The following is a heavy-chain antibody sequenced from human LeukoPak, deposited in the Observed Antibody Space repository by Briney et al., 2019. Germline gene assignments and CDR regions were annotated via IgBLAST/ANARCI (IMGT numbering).Heavy chain of an antibody. CDR1: GGTLHSYA. J-gene: IGHJ4*02. CDR3: AIRYCSGGSCYGLDY. CDR2: IIPVSGTA. D-gene: IGHD2-15*01. Sequence: ASVKVSCKASGGTLHSYAVTWVQQAPGQGLEWMGGIIPVSGTANYAQKFQGRVTITADESTTTAYMELSSLRSEDTAVYYCAIRYCSGGSCYGLDYWGQGTLVTVSS. V-gene: IGHV1-69*13.